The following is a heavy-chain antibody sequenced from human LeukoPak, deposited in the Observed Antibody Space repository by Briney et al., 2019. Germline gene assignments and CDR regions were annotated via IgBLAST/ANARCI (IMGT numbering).Heavy chain of an antibody. J-gene: IGHJ6*02. V-gene: IGHV3-33*01. CDR3: ARSGGNAGPYYYYGMDV. CDR1: GFTFSSYG. CDR2: IRYDGSNK. Sequence: PGRSLRLSCAASGFTFSSYGMHWVRQAPGKGLEWVAVIRYDGSNKYYGDSVKGRFIISRDNSKNTLYLQMNSLRAEDTAVYYCARSGGNAGPYYYYGMDVWGQGTTVTVSS. D-gene: IGHD4-23*01.